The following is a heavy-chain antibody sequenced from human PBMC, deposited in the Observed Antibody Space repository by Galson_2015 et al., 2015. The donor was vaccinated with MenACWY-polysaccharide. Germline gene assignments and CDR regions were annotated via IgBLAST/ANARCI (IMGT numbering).Heavy chain of an antibody. CDR2: IIGSGGST. D-gene: IGHD1-1*01. J-gene: IGHJ4*02. Sequence: SLRLSCAASGFTFSSYAMSWVRQAPGKGLEWVSGIIGSGGSTYHADSAKGRFTISRDNSKNTLSLQMNSLRDEDTAVYYCAKKTLPTPGGQHFDYWGQGTLVTVSS. CDR3: AKKTLPTPGGQHFDY. CDR1: GFTFSSYA. V-gene: IGHV3-23*01.